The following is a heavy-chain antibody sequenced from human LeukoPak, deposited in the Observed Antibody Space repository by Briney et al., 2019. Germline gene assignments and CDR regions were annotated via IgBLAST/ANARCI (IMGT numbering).Heavy chain of an antibody. J-gene: IGHJ6*03. V-gene: IGHV3-33*01. CDR3: ARVYCSSTSCPAYYYYYVDV. D-gene: IGHD2-2*01. CDR1: GFTFSSYG. CDR2: IWYDGSNK. Sequence: GRSLRLSCAASGFTFSSYGMHWVRQAPGKGLEWVAVIWYDGSNKYYADSVKGRLTISRDNSKNTLYLQMNSLRAEDTAVYYCARVYCSSTSCPAYYYYYVDVWGKGTTVTVSS.